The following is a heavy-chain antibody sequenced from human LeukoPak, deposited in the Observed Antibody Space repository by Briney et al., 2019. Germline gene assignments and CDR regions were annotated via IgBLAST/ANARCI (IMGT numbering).Heavy chain of an antibody. CDR3: AREIGTATIHYYYMDV. V-gene: IGHV4-59*01. CDR2: IYYSGST. J-gene: IGHJ6*03. CDR1: GVSISSYY. D-gene: IGHD3-3*01. Sequence: SETLSLTCTVSGVSISSYYWSWIRQPPGKGLEWIGYIYYSGSTNYNPSLKSRVTISVDTSKSQFSLKLRSVTAADTAVYYCAREIGTATIHYYYMDVWGKGTTVTVSS.